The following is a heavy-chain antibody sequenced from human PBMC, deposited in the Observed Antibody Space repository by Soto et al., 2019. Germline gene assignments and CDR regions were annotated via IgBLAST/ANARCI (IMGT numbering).Heavy chain of an antibody. CDR1: GFTFDDYG. CDR3: AKNMYYYGSGSYRYYGMDV. J-gene: IGHJ6*02. CDR2: INWNGGST. V-gene: IGHV3-20*01. Sequence: GGSLRLSCAASGFTFDDYGMSWVHQAPGKGLEWVSGINWNGGSTGYADSVKGRFTISRDNAKNSLYLQMNSLRAEDTDLDHCAKNMYYYGSGSYRYYGMDVWGQGTTVTVSS. D-gene: IGHD3-10*01.